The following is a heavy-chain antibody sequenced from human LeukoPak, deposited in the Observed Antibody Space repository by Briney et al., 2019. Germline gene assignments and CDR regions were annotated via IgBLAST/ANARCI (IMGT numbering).Heavy chain of an antibody. V-gene: IGHV4-61*02. Sequence: SETLPLTCTVSGGSISSGSYYWSWIRQPAGKGLEWIGRIYTSGSTNYNPSLKSRVTISVDTSKNQFSLKLSSVTAADTAVYYCASIGLLQYFDYWGQGTLVTVSS. CDR3: ASIGLLQYFDY. CDR1: GGSISSGSYY. J-gene: IGHJ4*02. D-gene: IGHD3-22*01. CDR2: IYTSGST.